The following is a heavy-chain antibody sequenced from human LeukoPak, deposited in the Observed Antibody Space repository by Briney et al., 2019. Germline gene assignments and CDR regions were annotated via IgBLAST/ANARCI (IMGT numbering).Heavy chain of an antibody. V-gene: IGHV3-48*02. CDR1: GFTFSSYS. CDR2: ISVSTSTI. D-gene: IGHD4-23*01. J-gene: IGHJ6*02. CDR3: VRVVYGGNLYYYYGMDV. Sequence: GGSLRLSCAASGFTFSSYSMDWVRQAPGKGLEWVSYISVSTSTIYYADSVKGRFTISRDNAKNSLYLQMNSLRDEDTAVYYCVRVVYGGNLYYYYGMDVWGQGTTVTVSS.